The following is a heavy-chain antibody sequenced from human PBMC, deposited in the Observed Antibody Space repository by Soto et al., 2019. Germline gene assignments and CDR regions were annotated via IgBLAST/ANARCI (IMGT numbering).Heavy chain of an antibody. CDR1: GLTFTHAS. CDR3: CTERFSGLDV. D-gene: IGHD3-3*01. Sequence: EVQLVESGGGLVKPGGSLRLSCAASGLTFTHASMTWVRQATGKGLEWVGRIKSKTDGGTTDYAAPVKGRFTISRDDSQNTMSLQMSRLKTEGTAVYYCCTERFSGLDVWGQGTTVSVSS. J-gene: IGHJ6*02. V-gene: IGHV3-15*01. CDR2: IKSKTDGGTT.